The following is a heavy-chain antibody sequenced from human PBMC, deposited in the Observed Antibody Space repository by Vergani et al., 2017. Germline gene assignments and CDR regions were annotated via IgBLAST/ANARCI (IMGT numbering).Heavy chain of an antibody. Sequence: QVPLVESGGGVVQPGGSLRLSCAASGFTFNIYGMHWVRQAPGKGLEWVAFIRYDGSDKYYGDSVKGRFTISRDNSMNTLYLQMNSLRADDTAVYYCAKELSTVTIPNYFDYWGQGTLVTVSS. D-gene: IGHD4-17*01. CDR3: AKELSTVTIPNYFDY. CDR2: IRYDGSDK. V-gene: IGHV3-30*02. CDR1: GFTFNIYG. J-gene: IGHJ4*02.